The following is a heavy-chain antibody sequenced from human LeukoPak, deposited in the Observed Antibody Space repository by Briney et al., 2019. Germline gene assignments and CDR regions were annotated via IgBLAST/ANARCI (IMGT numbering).Heavy chain of an antibody. V-gene: IGHV4-34*01. Sequence: SETLSLTCAVYGGSFSGYYWSWIRQPPGKGLEWIGEINHSGSTNYNPSLKSRVTISVDTSKNQFSLKLSSVTAADTAVYYCARSLGSGRYYDILTGYGYWGQGTLVTVSS. D-gene: IGHD3-9*01. J-gene: IGHJ4*02. CDR3: ARSLGSGRYYDILTGYGY. CDR2: INHSGST. CDR1: GGSFSGYY.